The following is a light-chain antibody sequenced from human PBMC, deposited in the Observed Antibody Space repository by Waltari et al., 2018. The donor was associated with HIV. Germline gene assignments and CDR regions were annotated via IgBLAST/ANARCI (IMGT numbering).Light chain of an antibody. CDR3: QQYGSSPLFT. J-gene: IGKJ3*01. CDR2: GAS. Sequence: DIVLTQSPGTLSLSPGESGPRACRASHIVGGNSLAWYQQKPGQGPRLLIYGASSRATGIPDRFSGSGSGTDFTLTISRLEPEDFAGYYCQQYGSSPLFTFGPGTKVDIK. V-gene: IGKV3-20*01. CDR1: HIVGGNS.